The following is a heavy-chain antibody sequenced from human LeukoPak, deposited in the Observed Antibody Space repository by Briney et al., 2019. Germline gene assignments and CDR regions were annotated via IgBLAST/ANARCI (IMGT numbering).Heavy chain of an antibody. D-gene: IGHD3-9*01. CDR2: ISGSGGSS. V-gene: IGHV3-23*01. Sequence: PGGSLRLSCAASGFSFSSHAMSWVRQAPGKGLEWVSSISGSGGSSAYADSVKGRFTISRDSSKNTLYLQMNGLRAEDTAVHYCAKGGAYDLLTGSDFDHWGQGTLVTVSS. CDR3: AKGGAYDLLTGSDFDH. J-gene: IGHJ4*02. CDR1: GFSFSSHA.